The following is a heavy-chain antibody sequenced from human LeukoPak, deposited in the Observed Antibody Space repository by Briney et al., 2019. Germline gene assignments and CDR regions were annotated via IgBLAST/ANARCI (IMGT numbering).Heavy chain of an antibody. Sequence: GGSLRLSCAGTGFAFDDCAMHWVRQAPGKGLEWVSGISRNSGSMGYADSVKGRFTISRDNGNKSLYLQMNSLRSEDTALYYCAKGWELLSAFDSWGPGTLVTVSS. V-gene: IGHV3-9*01. CDR3: AKGWELLSAFDS. J-gene: IGHJ4*02. D-gene: IGHD1-26*01. CDR1: GFAFDDCA. CDR2: ISRNSGSM.